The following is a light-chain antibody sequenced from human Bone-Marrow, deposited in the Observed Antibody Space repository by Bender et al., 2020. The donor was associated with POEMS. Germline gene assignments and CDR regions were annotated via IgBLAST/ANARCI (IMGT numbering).Light chain of an antibody. CDR1: SSDVGGYKY. CDR3: SSYTSSSTLGV. V-gene: IGLV2-14*01. Sequence: QSALTQPASVSGSPGQSITISCTGTSSDVGGYKYVSWYQQHPGKAPKLMIYDVSNRPSGVSNRFSGSRSGNTASLTISGLQVEDEADYYCSSYTSSSTLGVFGTGTKVTVL. CDR2: DVS. J-gene: IGLJ1*01.